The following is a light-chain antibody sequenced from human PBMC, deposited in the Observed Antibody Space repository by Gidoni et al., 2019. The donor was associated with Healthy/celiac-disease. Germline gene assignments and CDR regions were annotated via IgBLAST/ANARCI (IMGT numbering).Light chain of an antibody. J-gene: IGLJ2*01. Sequence: QSALTQPASVSGSPGQSIPISCTGTSSDVGSYNLVSWYQQHPGKAPKLMIYEGSKRPSGVSTRFSGSKSGNTASLTISGLQAEDEADYYCCSYAGSSTFVVFGGGTKLTVL. CDR2: EGS. CDR3: CSYAGSSTFVV. V-gene: IGLV2-23*03. CDR1: SSDVGSYNL.